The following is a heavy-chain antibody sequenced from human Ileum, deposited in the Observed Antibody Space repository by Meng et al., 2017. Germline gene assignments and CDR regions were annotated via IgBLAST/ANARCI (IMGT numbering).Heavy chain of an antibody. Sequence: QVDPPEGGAGLLAPSDTPSLTCAVYGGSFSGYYWSRIRQPPGEGLEWIGEINHSGSTNYNPSLKSRVTISVDTSKNQFSLKLSSVTAADTAVYYCARTSGWFHYWGQGTLVTVSS. D-gene: IGHD6-19*01. CDR3: ARTSGWFHY. CDR2: INHSGST. CDR1: GGSFSGYY. V-gene: IGHV4-34*01. J-gene: IGHJ4*02.